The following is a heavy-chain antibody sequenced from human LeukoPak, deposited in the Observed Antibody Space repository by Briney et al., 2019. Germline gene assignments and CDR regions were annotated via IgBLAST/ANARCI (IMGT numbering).Heavy chain of an antibody. CDR1: GASISFYY. CDR2: IYYSGST. Sequence: PSETLSLTCTVSGASISFYYWSWIRQPPGKGLEWIGYIYYSGSTKYNPSLKSRVTMSIDTSKNQFSLNLKSVTAADTAVYYCARDWTAVAGTFDYWGQGTLVTVSS. D-gene: IGHD6-19*01. V-gene: IGHV4-59*01. J-gene: IGHJ4*02. CDR3: ARDWTAVAGTFDY.